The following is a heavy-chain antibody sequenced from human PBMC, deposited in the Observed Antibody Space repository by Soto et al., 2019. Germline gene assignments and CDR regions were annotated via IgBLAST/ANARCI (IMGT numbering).Heavy chain of an antibody. CDR2: ISSSSSTI. V-gene: IGHV3-48*02. Sequence: EVQLVESGGGLVQPGGSLRLSCAASGFTFSSYSMNWVRQAPGKGLAWVSYISSSSSTIYYADSVKGRFTISRDNAKNSLYLQMNSLRDEDTAVYYCARDREAYYDFWSGYYYFDYWVQGTLVTVSS. J-gene: IGHJ4*02. CDR3: ARDREAYYDFWSGYYYFDY. CDR1: GFTFSSYS. D-gene: IGHD3-3*01.